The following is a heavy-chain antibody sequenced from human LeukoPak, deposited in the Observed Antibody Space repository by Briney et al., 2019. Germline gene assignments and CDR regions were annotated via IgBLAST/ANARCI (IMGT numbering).Heavy chain of an antibody. D-gene: IGHD3-16*02. Sequence: PSETLSLNCAVYGGSFSGYYWSWLRQPQGKGLEWLGEINHGGSTNYHPSLESRVTISVDTSKNQFSLKLSSVTAADTAVYYCARKKTYYDYVWGSFRYTIFDYWGQGTLVTVSS. J-gene: IGHJ4*02. CDR3: ARKKTYYDYVWGSFRYTIFDY. CDR1: GGSFSGYY. CDR2: INHGGST. V-gene: IGHV4-34*01.